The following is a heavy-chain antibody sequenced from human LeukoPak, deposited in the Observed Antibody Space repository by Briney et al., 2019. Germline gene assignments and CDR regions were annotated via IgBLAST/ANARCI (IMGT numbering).Heavy chain of an antibody. CDR2: ISWNSGSI. CDR1: GFTFDDYA. D-gene: IGHD4-17*01. Sequence: GGSLRLSCAASGFTFDDYAMHWVRQAPGKGLEWVSGISWNSGSIGYADSVKGRFTISRDNAKNSLYLQMNSLRAEDTALYYCAKLPMTTVTADGMDVWGQGTTVTVSS. J-gene: IGHJ6*02. V-gene: IGHV3-9*01. CDR3: AKLPMTTVTADGMDV.